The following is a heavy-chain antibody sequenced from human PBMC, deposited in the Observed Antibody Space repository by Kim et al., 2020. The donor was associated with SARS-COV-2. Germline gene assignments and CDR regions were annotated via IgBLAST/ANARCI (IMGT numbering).Heavy chain of an antibody. CDR3: ARPSTSSSYW. V-gene: IGHV3-74*01. Sequence: GVSLRLSCAASGFTFSNYWMHWVRQAPGKGLVWVARINNDGSSTIYAGSVKGRFTISRDNAKNTLYLQMNSLRAEDTAVYYCARPSTSSSYWWGQGTLVTVSS. D-gene: IGHD2-2*01. CDR1: GFTFSNYW. CDR2: INNDGSST. J-gene: IGHJ4*02.